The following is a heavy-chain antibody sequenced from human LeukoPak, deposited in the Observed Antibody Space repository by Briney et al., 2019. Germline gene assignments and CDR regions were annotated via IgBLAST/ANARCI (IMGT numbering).Heavy chain of an antibody. Sequence: PGGSLRLSCAASGFTFSNYWMTWVRQAPEKGLEWVANIKQDGSEKYYVDSVKGRFTISRDNAKNSLCLQVNSLRAEDTAVYYCVRDTGGSGSYPDYWGPGTLVTVSS. V-gene: IGHV3-7*01. CDR1: GFTFSNYW. CDR2: IKQDGSEK. D-gene: IGHD1-26*01. CDR3: VRDTGGSGSYPDY. J-gene: IGHJ4*02.